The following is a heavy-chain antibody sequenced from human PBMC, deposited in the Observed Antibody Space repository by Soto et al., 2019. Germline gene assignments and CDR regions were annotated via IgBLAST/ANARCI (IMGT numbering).Heavy chain of an antibody. CDR2: ISSSSSTI. CDR3: ARDDEYSGYDYYYYMDV. CDR1: GFTFSSYS. Sequence: GGSLRLSCAASGFTFSSYSMNWVRQAPGKGLEWVSYISSSSSTIYYADSVKGRFTISRDNAKNSLYLQMNSLRAEDTAVYYCARDDEYSGYDYYYYMDVWGKGTTVTVSS. J-gene: IGHJ6*03. V-gene: IGHV3-48*01. D-gene: IGHD5-12*01.